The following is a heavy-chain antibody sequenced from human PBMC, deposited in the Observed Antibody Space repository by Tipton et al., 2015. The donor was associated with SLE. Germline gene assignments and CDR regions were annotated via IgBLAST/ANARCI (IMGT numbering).Heavy chain of an antibody. CDR1: GGSFSGYY. CDR3: ARDKYCSGGSCFDWYLDL. V-gene: IGHV4-34*01. D-gene: IGHD2-15*01. Sequence: TLSLTCAVYGGSFSGYYWSWIRQPPGKGLEWIGEINHSGSTNYNPSLKSRVTISVDTSKNQFSLKLNSVTAADTAVYYCARDKYCSGGSCFDWYLDLWGRGTLVTVSS. CDR2: INHSGST. J-gene: IGHJ2*01.